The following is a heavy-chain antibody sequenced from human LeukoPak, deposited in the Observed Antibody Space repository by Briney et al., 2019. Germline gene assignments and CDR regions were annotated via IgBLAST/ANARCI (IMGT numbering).Heavy chain of an antibody. Sequence: QTGRSLRLSCAASGFTFSSYGMHWVRQAPGKGLEWVAVIWYDGSNKNYADSVKGRFTISRDNSKNTLYLQMNSLRAEDTAVYYCARARPWTSYYYYGMDVWGQGTTVTVSS. J-gene: IGHJ6*02. CDR1: GFTFSSYG. D-gene: IGHD3/OR15-3a*01. CDR2: IWYDGSNK. CDR3: ARARPWTSYYYYGMDV. V-gene: IGHV3-33*01.